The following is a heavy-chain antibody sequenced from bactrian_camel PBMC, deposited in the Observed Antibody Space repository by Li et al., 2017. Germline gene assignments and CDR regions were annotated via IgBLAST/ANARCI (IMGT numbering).Heavy chain of an antibody. V-gene: IGHV3-2*01. J-gene: IGHJ4*01. D-gene: IGHD2*01. CDR1: GFTFTTNY. CDR3: ATYYVGMWYFNY. CDR2: INGGGTNT. Sequence: HVQLVESGGGLVQPGGSLRLSCATSGFTFTTNYMNWVRQAPGKGLEWVSSINGGGTNTVYLDSVKGRFAISRDNAKNTVSMQMNSLKSEDTARYYCATYYVGMWYFNYWGQGTQVTVS.